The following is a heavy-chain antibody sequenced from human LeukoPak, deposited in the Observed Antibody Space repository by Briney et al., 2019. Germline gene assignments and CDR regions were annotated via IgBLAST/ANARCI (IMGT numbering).Heavy chain of an antibody. CDR1: GLTFSSYV. Sequence: GGSLRLSCAASGLTFSSYVVSWVRQAPGKGPEWVSTISDSGSSTYYADSVKGRFTMSRDNSKNALYLQINSLRAEDTAVYYCAMHYASRGFYYYLDYWGQGTLVTVSS. D-gene: IGHD3-22*01. J-gene: IGHJ4*02. V-gene: IGHV3-23*01. CDR2: ISDSGSST. CDR3: AMHYASRGFYYYLDY.